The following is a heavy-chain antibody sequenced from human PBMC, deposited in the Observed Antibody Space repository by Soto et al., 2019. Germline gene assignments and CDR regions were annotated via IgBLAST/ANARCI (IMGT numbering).Heavy chain of an antibody. CDR1: GNSVSINSAA. CDR3: ARAGTTGDYYGMDV. Sequence: QTLSLTCAIYGNSVSINSAAWNWIRKSPSRGLEWLGRTYYRSKWYNDYAVSVKSRITINPDTSKNQFSLQLNSVTPEDTAVYYCARAGTTGDYYGMDVWGQGTTVTVSS. V-gene: IGHV6-1*01. D-gene: IGHD4-17*01. CDR2: TYYRSKWYN. J-gene: IGHJ6*02.